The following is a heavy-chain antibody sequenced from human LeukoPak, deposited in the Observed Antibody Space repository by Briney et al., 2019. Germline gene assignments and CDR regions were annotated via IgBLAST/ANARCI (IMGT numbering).Heavy chain of an antibody. CDR1: TNTASTYW. D-gene: IGHD1-14*01. V-gene: IGHV5-51*01. Sequence: GESLKISFKASTNTASTYWVGWVRQRPGEGLEWMGLVYLGDSETRYSPSFQGQVTLSADKSSATAYLHWSSLKASDTAMYYCATLFSRNFDVWGQGTVVAVSS. CDR2: VYLGDSET. J-gene: IGHJ3*01. CDR3: ATLFSRNFDV.